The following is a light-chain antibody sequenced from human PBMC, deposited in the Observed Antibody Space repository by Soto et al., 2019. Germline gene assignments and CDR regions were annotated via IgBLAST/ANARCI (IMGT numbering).Light chain of an antibody. J-gene: IGKJ2*01. CDR1: QSISSY. CDR3: QQSYSTPYT. CDR2: AAS. V-gene: IGKV1-39*01. Sequence: DIPMTQSPSSLSASVGDRVTITCRASQSISSYLNWYQQKPGKAPKLLIYAASSLQSGVPSRFSGRGSGTDFTLTISSLQPEDFATYYCQQSYSTPYTFGQGTKLEI.